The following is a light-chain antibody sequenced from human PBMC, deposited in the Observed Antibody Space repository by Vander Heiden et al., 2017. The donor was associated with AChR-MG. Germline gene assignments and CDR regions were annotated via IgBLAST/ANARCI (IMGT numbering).Light chain of an antibody. J-gene: IGLJ3*02. CDR1: GSDVGGYNY. CDR3: CSYAGRYTWV. V-gene: IGLV2-11*01. Sequence: QSALTQPRSVSGSPRQLVTISCTGTGSDVGGYNYVAWYQQHPGKAPKVMIYDVRKRPSGVPDRFSGSKSGNTASLTISGLQAEDEADYYCCSYAGRYTWVFGGGTKVTVL. CDR2: DVR.